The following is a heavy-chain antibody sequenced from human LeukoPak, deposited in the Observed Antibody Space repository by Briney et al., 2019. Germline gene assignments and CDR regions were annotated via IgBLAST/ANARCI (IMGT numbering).Heavy chain of an antibody. CDR2: IYPGVSDT. J-gene: IGHJ3*02. V-gene: IGHV5-51*01. D-gene: IGHD5-24*01. CDR3: ARGRENAFDI. CDR1: GYSFTTYW. Sequence: GESLKIFCKGSGYSFTTYWIGWVRQMPGQGLEWMGIIYPGVSDTRYSPSFQGQVTLSADKSINTAYLQWSSLKASDTAMYYCARGRENAFDIWGQGTMVTVSS.